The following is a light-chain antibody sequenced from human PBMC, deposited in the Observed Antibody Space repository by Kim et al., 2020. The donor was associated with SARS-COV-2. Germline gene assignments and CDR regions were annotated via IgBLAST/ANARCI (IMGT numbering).Light chain of an antibody. CDR1: SLRSYY. CDR2: GRN. V-gene: IGLV3-19*01. CDR3: QSRDSGGNVV. J-gene: IGLJ2*01. Sequence: SSELTQDPAVSVALGQTVRITCQGDSLRSYYATWYQQKPRQAPVLVIYGRNNRPSGIPDRFSGSASGNTASLTISGAQAEDEADFYCQSRDSGGNVVFGGATLLSVL.